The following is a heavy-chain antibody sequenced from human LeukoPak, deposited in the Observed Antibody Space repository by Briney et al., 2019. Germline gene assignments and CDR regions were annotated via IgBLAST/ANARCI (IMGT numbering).Heavy chain of an antibody. J-gene: IGHJ4*02. D-gene: IGHD3-22*01. Sequence: ASVKVSFKASGYTFTNYGISWVRPAPGQGLEWMGWISAYNGNTNYAQKLQGRVTMTTDTSTSTAYMELRSLRSDDTAVYYCARDPRNYYDSSGYYFYWGQGTLVTVSS. V-gene: IGHV1-18*01. CDR3: ARDPRNYYDSSGYYFY. CDR1: GYTFTNYG. CDR2: ISAYNGNT.